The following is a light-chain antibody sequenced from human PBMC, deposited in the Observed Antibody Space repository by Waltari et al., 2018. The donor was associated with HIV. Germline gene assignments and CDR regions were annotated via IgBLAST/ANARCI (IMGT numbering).Light chain of an antibody. CDR1: HSNIGRST. J-gene: IGLJ1*01. CDR2: SHN. Sequence: QSVLTQPPSASGTPGQRVTISCSGSHSNIGRSTVNWYQQLPGTAPKLLIYSHNRRPSGVPDRFSGSKSGTSASLAISGLQSEDEADYYCGAWDVSLQGYVFGTGTKVTVL. V-gene: IGLV1-44*01. CDR3: GAWDVSLQGYV.